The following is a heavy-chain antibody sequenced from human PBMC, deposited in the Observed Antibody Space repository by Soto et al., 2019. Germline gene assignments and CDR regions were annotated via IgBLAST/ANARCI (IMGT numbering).Heavy chain of an antibody. J-gene: IGHJ6*03. CDR2: IYYSGST. CDR1: GGSISSYY. D-gene: IGHD3-3*01. CDR3: ARDRGEYDFWSGYPYYMDV. V-gene: IGHV4-59*01. Sequence: SETLSLTCTVSGGSISSYYWSWIRQPPGKELEWIGYIYYSGSTNYNPSLKSRVTISVDTSKNQFSLKLSSVTAADTAVYYCARDRGEYDFWSGYPYYMDVWGKGTTVTVSS.